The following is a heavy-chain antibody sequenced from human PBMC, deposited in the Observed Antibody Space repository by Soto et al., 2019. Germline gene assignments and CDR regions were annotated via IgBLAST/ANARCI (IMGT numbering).Heavy chain of an antibody. CDR3: AGAGTVGKSYYYGMDV. V-gene: IGHV4-31*03. Sequence: QVQLQESGPGLVKPSQTLSLTCTVSGGSISSGGYYWSWIRQHPGKGLEWIGYIYYSGSTYYNPSLKSGVTISVYTSKNHCSLKLSAVIAADTAVYYCAGAGTVGKSYYYGMDVWGQGTTVTVSS. D-gene: IGHD4-17*01. CDR2: IYYSGST. J-gene: IGHJ6*02. CDR1: GGSISSGGYY.